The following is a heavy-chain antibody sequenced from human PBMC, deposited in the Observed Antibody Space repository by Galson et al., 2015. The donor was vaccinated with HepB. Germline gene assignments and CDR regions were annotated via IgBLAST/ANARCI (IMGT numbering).Heavy chain of an antibody. CDR2: VRSKANSYAT. CDR1: GFTFSASG. V-gene: IGHV3-73*01. CDR3: FALGAAAGRGTWFDP. D-gene: IGHD6-13*01. J-gene: IGHJ5*02. Sequence: SLRLSCAASGFTFSASGIHWVRQASGTGLEWVGRVRSKANSYATTYAASVRDRFTVSRDDSKNTAYLQMNGLKAEDTAIYYCFALGAAAGRGTWFDPGGQGTLVTVAS.